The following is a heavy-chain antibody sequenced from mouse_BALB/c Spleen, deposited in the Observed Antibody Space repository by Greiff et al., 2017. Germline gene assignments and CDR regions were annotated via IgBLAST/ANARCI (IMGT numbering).Heavy chain of an antibody. V-gene: IGHV2-9*02. CDR2: IWAGGST. CDR1: GFSLTSYG. Sequence: VKLMESGPGLVAPSQSLSITCTVSGFSLTSYGVHWVRQPPGKGLEWLGVIWAGGSTNYNSALMSRLSISKDNSKSPVFLKMNSLQTDDTAMYYCARDGYYMGYYAMDYWGQGTSVTVSS. J-gene: IGHJ4*01. CDR3: ARDGYYMGYYAMDY. D-gene: IGHD2-12*01.